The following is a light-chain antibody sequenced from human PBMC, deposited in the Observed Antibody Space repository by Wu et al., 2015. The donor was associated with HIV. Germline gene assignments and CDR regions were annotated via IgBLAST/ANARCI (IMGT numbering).Light chain of an antibody. CDR3: QHYGTSPGYS. V-gene: IGKV3-20*01. CDR1: QSVSSSF. Sequence: EIVLTQSPGTVYLSPGERATLSCRASQSVSSSFLAWYQHKPGLAPRLLIYGASSRATGIPDRFSGSGSGTDFTLTISRLEPEDFAVYYCQHYGTSPGYSFGQGTKLQTK. CDR2: GAS. J-gene: IGKJ2*03.